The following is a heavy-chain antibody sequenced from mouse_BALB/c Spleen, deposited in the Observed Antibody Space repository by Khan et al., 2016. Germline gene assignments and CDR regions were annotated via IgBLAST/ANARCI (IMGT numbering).Heavy chain of an antibody. CDR3: ARGGNYVELGN. CDR2: IDPANGNS. CDR1: GFNIKDTY. D-gene: IGHD2-1*01. V-gene: IGHV14-3*02. J-gene: IGHJ3*01. Sequence: VQLQQSGAELVKPGASVKLSCTASGFNIKDTYMHWVKQRPEQGLEWIGRIDPANGNSKNDPKFQGKATITADTSSNTAYLQFSSLTSEDTAVYYCARGGNYVELGNWGQGTLVTVSA.